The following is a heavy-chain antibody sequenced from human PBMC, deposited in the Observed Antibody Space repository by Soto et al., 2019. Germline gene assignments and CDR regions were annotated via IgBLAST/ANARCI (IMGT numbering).Heavy chain of an antibody. D-gene: IGHD6-19*01. J-gene: IGHJ4*02. Sequence: QVQLVESGGGVVQPGRSLRLSCAASGFTFSSYGMHWVRQAPGKGLEWVAVISYDGSNKYYADSVKGRFTISRDNSKNTLYLQMNSLRAEDTAVYYCAKLPIWQWLDSLVKEFDYWGQGTLVTVSS. CDR2: ISYDGSNK. CDR3: AKLPIWQWLDSLVKEFDY. CDR1: GFTFSSYG. V-gene: IGHV3-30*18.